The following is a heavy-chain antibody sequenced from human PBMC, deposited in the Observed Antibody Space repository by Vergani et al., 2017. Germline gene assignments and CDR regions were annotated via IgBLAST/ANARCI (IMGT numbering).Heavy chain of an antibody. CDR3: ARARXIETCYMSNWLDS. V-gene: IGHV3-74*03. D-gene: IGHD3-9*01. CDR1: GFSFNSYW. Sequence: EVQVVETGGGLVQPGGSLRLSCSASGFSFNSYWMHWVRQVPGKGLLWVSRIKSDGSITAYADSVKGRFTISRDNAQNTLYLQMNSLRVEDTGVYYCARARXIETCYMSNWLDSWGQGTLVTVSS. CDR2: IKSDGSIT. J-gene: IGHJ5*01.